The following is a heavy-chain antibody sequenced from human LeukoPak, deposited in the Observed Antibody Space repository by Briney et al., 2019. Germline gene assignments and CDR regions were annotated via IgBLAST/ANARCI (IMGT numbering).Heavy chain of an antibody. Sequence: SETLSLTRTVSGGSISSYYWSWIRQPPGKGLEWIGYIYYSGSTNYNPSLKSRVTISVDTSKNQFSLKLSSVTAADPAVYYCASFNYYDSSGYSYDAFDIWGQGTMVTVSS. J-gene: IGHJ3*02. CDR1: GGSISSYY. CDR2: IYYSGST. CDR3: ASFNYYDSSGYSYDAFDI. D-gene: IGHD3-22*01. V-gene: IGHV4-59*01.